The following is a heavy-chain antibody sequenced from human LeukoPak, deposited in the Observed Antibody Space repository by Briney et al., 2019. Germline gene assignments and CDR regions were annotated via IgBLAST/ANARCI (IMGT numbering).Heavy chain of an antibody. Sequence: GGSLRLSCAASGFTFSSYWMHWVRQAPGKGPVWVSRINSDGSSTSYADSVKGRFTISRDNAKNTLYLQMNSLRAEDTAVYYCARAMVRALDYWGQGTLVTVSS. V-gene: IGHV3-74*01. CDR1: GFTFSSYW. D-gene: IGHD3-10*01. J-gene: IGHJ4*02. CDR3: ARAMVRALDY. CDR2: INSDGSST.